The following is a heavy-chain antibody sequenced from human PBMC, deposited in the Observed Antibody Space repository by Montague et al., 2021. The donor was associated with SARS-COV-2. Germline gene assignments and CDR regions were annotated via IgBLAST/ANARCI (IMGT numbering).Heavy chain of an antibody. Sequence: SETLSLTCAVYGGSFHIFSWGWIRQSPGKGLEWIGEVDHSGNTKYNPSLKSRVTISVDTSKNQFSLKLSSVTAADTAVYYCARAGVAAGTTAETYYYYYGMDVWGQGTTVTVSS. V-gene: IGHV4-34*01. CDR1: GGSFHIFS. CDR2: VDHSGNT. J-gene: IGHJ6*02. D-gene: IGHD6-13*01. CDR3: ARAGVAAGTTAETYYYYYGMDV.